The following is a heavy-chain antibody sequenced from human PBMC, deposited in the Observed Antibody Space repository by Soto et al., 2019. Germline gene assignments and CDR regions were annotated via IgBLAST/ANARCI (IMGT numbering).Heavy chain of an antibody. J-gene: IGHJ6*02. CDR1: GFTFSSYG. D-gene: IGHD3-3*01. V-gene: IGHV3-30*18. CDR3: AKDVYYDFWSAPSYYGMDV. CDR2: ISYDGSNK. Sequence: GGSLRLSCAASGFTFSSYGMHWVRQAPGKGLEWVAVISYDGSNKYYADSVKGRFTISRDNSKNTLYLQMNSLRAEDTAVYYCAKDVYYDFWSAPSYYGMDVWGEGTTVTVS.